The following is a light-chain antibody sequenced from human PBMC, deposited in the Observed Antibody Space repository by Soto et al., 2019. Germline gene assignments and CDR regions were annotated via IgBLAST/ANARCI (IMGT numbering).Light chain of an antibody. CDR1: QSVSSN. CDR3: QQRSNWPPWT. CDR2: GAS. J-gene: IGKJ1*01. Sequence: EVLMKQSPATLSVSPGERATLSCRASQSVSSNLAWYQQKPGQAPRLLIYGASTRATGIPARFSGSGSGTDFTLTISSLEPEDFAVYYCQQRSNWPPWTFGQGTKVDI. V-gene: IGKV3-15*01.